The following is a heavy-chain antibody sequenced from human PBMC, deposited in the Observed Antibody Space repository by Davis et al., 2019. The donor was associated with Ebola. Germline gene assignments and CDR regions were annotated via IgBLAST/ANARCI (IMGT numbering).Heavy chain of an antibody. J-gene: IGHJ4*02. D-gene: IGHD5-24*01. CDR3: APCRDGYNPAFGY. Sequence: HTGGSLRLSCAASGFTFSSYWMHWVRHAPGKGLVWVSRINSDGSSTSYADSVKGRFTISRDNAKNTLYLQMNSLRAEDTAVYYCAPCRDGYNPAFGYWGQGTLVTVSS. V-gene: IGHV3-74*01. CDR2: INSDGSST. CDR1: GFTFSSYW.